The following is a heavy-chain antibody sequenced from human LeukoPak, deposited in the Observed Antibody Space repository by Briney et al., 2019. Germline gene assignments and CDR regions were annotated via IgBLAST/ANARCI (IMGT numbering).Heavy chain of an antibody. CDR3: ARDRGYSSGWYY. CDR2: INQDGSEK. CDR1: GFTFRSHW. J-gene: IGHJ4*02. V-gene: IGHV3-7*05. D-gene: IGHD6-19*01. Sequence: GGSLRLSCAASGFTFRSHWMTWVRQAPGKGLEWVANINQDGSEKYYVDSVKGRFTISRDNAKNSLYLQMNSLRAEDTAVYYCARDRGYSSGWYYWSQGTLVTVSS.